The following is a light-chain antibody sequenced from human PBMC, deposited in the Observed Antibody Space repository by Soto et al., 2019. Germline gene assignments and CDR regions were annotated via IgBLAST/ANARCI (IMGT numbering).Light chain of an antibody. Sequence: ELVLTQSPATLSLSPGARATLSCRASQSVSSYLAWYQQKPGQAPRLLIYDASNRATGIPARFSGIVSGTDLTLTISSLQPDDCETYDGQQYNSYFRTFGQGTKVDIK. CDR3: QQYNSYFRT. CDR1: QSVSSY. J-gene: IGKJ1*01. CDR2: DAS. V-gene: IGKV3-11*01.